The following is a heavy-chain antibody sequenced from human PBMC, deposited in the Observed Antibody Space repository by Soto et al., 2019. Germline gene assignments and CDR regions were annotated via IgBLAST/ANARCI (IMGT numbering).Heavy chain of an antibody. CDR3: ARHQVNAHYFDY. J-gene: IGHJ4*02. V-gene: IGHV4-39*01. Sequence: SETLSLTCTVSGGSISSSSYYWGWIRQPPGKGLEWIGSIYYSGSTYYNPSLKSRVTISVDTSKNQFSLKLSSVTAADTAVYYCARHQVNAHYFDYWGQGTLVTVSS. CDR2: IYYSGST. CDR1: GGSISSSSYY. D-gene: IGHD2-2*01.